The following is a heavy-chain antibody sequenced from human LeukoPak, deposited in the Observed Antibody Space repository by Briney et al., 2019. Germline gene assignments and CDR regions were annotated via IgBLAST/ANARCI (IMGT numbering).Heavy chain of an antibody. J-gene: IGHJ4*02. CDR2: IWYDGSNK. D-gene: IGHD1-7*01. Sequence: PGGSLRLSCAASRFTFSSYGMHWVRQAPGKGLEWVAVIWYDGSNKYYADSVNGRFTISRDNSKNTLYLQMNSLRAEDTAVYYCAKGLTVTGTTTRFDYWGQGTLVTVSS. CDR3: AKGLTVTGTTTRFDY. V-gene: IGHV3-33*06. CDR1: RFTFSSYG.